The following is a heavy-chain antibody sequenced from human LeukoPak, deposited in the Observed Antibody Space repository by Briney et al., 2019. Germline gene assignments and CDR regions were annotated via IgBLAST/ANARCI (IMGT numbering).Heavy chain of an antibody. D-gene: IGHD5/OR15-5a*01. CDR1: GYIFTTYY. Sequence: ASVKVSCKAFGYIFTTYYMHWVRQAPGQGLEWMGIINPSGGSTSYAQKFQGRVTMTRDTSTSTVYMELSSLRSEDTAVYYCARAPSLPNYYYYYMDVWGKGTTVTVSS. CDR3: ARAPSLPNYYYYYMDV. V-gene: IGHV1-46*01. J-gene: IGHJ6*03. CDR2: INPSGGST.